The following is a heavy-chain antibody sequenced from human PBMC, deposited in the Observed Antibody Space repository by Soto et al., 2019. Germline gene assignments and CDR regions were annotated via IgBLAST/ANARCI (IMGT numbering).Heavy chain of an antibody. J-gene: IGHJ6*02. CDR1: GFTFSSYA. V-gene: IGHV3-23*01. D-gene: IGHD2-2*01. CDR3: ARVNSVVPANRFRPDGMDV. CDR2: ISRSGGST. Sequence: EVQLLESGGGLVQPGGSLRLSCAASGFTFSSYAMSWVRQAPGKGLEWVSAISRSGGSTYYADSVKGRFTISRDNSKNTLYLQMNSLRAEDTAVYYCARVNSVVPANRFRPDGMDVWGQGTTVTVSS.